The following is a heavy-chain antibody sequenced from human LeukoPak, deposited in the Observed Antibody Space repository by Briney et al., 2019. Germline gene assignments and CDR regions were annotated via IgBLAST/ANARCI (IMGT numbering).Heavy chain of an antibody. D-gene: IGHD3-16*02. V-gene: IGHV3-53*01. CDR3: ARGGYSYGSQYYFDY. J-gene: IGHJ4*02. CDR1: GFTVSRNC. Sequence: GGSLRLSCAASGFTVSRNCMSWVRQAPGRGLEWVSVIYSGGTTYYADSVKGRFTISRDISKNTLYLQMNSLTAEDTAVYFCARGGYSYGSQYYFDYWGQGTLVTVFS. CDR2: IYSGGTT.